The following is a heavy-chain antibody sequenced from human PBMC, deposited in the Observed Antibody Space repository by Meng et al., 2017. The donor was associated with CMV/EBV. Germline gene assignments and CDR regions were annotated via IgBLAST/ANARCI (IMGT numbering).Heavy chain of an antibody. CDR2: IKQDGSEK. CDR1: GFTFSSYW. Sequence: GESLKISCAPSGFTFSSYWMSWVRQAPGKGLEWVANIKQDGSEKYYVDSVKGRFTISRDNAKNSLYLQMNSLRAEDTAVYYCARGAYSSSSSPLFFGYYYGMDVWGQGTTVTVSS. J-gene: IGHJ6*02. CDR3: ARGAYSSSSSPLFFGYYYGMDV. V-gene: IGHV3-7*04. D-gene: IGHD6-6*01.